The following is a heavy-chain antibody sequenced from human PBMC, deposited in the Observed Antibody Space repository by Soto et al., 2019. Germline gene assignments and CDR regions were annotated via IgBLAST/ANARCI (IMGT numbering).Heavy chain of an antibody. CDR2: INHSGST. J-gene: IGHJ4*02. D-gene: IGHD2-15*01. Sequence: SETLSLTCAVYGGSFSGYYWSWIRQPPGKGLEWIGEINHSGSTNYNPSLKSRVTISVDTSKNQFSLKLSSVTAADTAVYYCARSSWWHRKGYCSGGSCYSWFDYWGQGTLVTVSS. V-gene: IGHV4-34*01. CDR1: GGSFSGYY. CDR3: ARSSWWHRKGYCSGGSCYSWFDY.